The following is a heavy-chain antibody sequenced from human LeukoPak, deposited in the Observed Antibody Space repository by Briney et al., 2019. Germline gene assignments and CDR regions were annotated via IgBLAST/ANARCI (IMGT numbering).Heavy chain of an antibody. CDR2: FSYSGST. CDR3: ARHDPPRWPYYFDY. CDR1: RGSISNYY. J-gene: IGHJ4*02. V-gene: IGHV4-59*08. Sequence: SESLSLTCTVSRGSISNYYWGWIRQPPGKGLEWIGFFSYSGSTNYNPSLKSRVTISVDTSKNQFSLKLSSVTAADTAVYYCARHDPPRWPYYFDYWGQGTLVTVSS. D-gene: IGHD4-23*01.